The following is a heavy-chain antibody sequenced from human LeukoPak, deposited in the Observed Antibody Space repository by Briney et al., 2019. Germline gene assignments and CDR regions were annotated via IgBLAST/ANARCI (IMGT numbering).Heavy chain of an antibody. Sequence: SETLSLTCAVYGESFSGYFWNWIRQPPGKGLEWIGEINHSGSTSNHNPSLKSRVTISVDTSKNQFSLKLSSMTAADTAVYYCARDLSGSYYDWFDPWGQGTLVTVSS. CDR2: INHSGSTS. V-gene: IGHV4-34*01. CDR3: ARDLSGSYYDWFDP. D-gene: IGHD1-26*01. CDR1: GESFSGYF. J-gene: IGHJ5*02.